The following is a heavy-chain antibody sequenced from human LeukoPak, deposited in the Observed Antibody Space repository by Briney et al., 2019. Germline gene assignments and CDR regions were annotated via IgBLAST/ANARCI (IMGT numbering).Heavy chain of an antibody. J-gene: IGHJ4*02. CDR3: AKYGSGSYYNGLF. V-gene: IGHV3-23*01. CDR1: GFTFSSYA. Sequence: GGSLRLSCAASGFTFSSYAMTWVRQAPGKGLQWVSTISVSGENTYYADSVRGRFTISRDISKSTLYLQMNSLRDEDTAIYYCAKYGSGSYYNGLFWGQGTLVTVSS. D-gene: IGHD3-10*01. CDR2: ISVSGENT.